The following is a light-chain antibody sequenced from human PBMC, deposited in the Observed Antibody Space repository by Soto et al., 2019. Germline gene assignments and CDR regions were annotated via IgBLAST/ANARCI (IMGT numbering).Light chain of an antibody. V-gene: IGLV1-51*01. CDR3: ATWDNLLSAGV. CDR2: DND. Sequence: QAVVTQPPSVSATPGQKVTISCSGGGSNIGNNFVSWFQRLPGAAPQLLLFDNDARPSGIPDRFSGSKSGTSATLDITGLQAGDEAEYYCATWDNLLSAGVFGGGTKLTVL. J-gene: IGLJ2*01. CDR1: GSNIGNNF.